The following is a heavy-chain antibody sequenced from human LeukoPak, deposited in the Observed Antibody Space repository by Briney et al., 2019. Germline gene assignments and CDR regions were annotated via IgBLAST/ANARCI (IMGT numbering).Heavy chain of an antibody. J-gene: IGHJ5*02. CDR1: GYSFTSYW. Sequence: GESLKISCKGSGYSFTSYWIGWVRQLPGKGLEWMGIIYPGDSDTRYSPSFQGQVTISADKSISTAYLQWSGLKASDTAMYYCARAGYCSSTSCANNWFDPWGQGTLVTVSS. V-gene: IGHV5-51*01. D-gene: IGHD2-2*01. CDR2: IYPGDSDT. CDR3: ARAGYCSSTSCANNWFDP.